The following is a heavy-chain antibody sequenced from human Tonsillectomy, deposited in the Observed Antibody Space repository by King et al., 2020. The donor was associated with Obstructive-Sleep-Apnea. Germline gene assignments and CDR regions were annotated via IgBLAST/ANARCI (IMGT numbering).Heavy chain of an antibody. V-gene: IGHV1-18*01. CDR2: ISAYNGNT. CDR1: GYTFTSYG. Sequence: VQLVESGAEVKKPGASVKVSCKASGYTFTSYGISWVRQAPGQGLEWMGWISAYNGNTNYAQKLQGRVTMTTDTSTSTAYMELRSLRSDDTAVYYCARDFIMITFGGVIVDYWGQGTLVTVSS. D-gene: IGHD3-16*02. J-gene: IGHJ4*02. CDR3: ARDFIMITFGGVIVDY.